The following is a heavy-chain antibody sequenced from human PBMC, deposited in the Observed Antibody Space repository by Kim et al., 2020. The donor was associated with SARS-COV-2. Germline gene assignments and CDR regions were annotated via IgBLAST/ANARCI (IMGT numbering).Heavy chain of an antibody. CDR2: ISYDGSNK. D-gene: IGHD6-19*01. Sequence: GGSLRLSCAASGFTFSSYAMHWVRQAPGKGLEWVAVISYDGSNKYYADSVKGRFTISRDNSKNTLYLQMNSLRAEDTAVYYCARVVAGAVVFDYWGQGTLVTVSS. V-gene: IGHV3-30*04. CDR1: GFTFSSYA. CDR3: ARVVAGAVVFDY. J-gene: IGHJ4*02.